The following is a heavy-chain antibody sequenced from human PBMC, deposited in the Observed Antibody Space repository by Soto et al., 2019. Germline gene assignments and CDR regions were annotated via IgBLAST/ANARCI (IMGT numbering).Heavy chain of an antibody. J-gene: IGHJ4*01. D-gene: IGHD2-21*01. CDR3: VVYCGRGSCQTDS. CDR2: IIPVLDIA. V-gene: IGHV1-69*02. Sequence: QVHLVQSGAEVKKPGSSVKVSCKASGCTFNTLTISWVRQAPGQGLEWMGRIIPVLDIANYAQNFQGRVTITAVKSTSTAYIEVSRLSSAGTATYYCVVYCGRGSCQTDSWGQGTLVIVSS. CDR1: GCTFNTLT.